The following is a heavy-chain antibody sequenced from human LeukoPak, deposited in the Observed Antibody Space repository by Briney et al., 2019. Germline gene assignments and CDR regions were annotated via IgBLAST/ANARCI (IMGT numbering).Heavy chain of an antibody. J-gene: IGHJ3*02. Sequence: SVKVSCKASGGTFNRYAISWVRQAPGQGLEWMGGIIPIYDTATHAQKFQGRVTMTEDTSTDTAYMELSSLRSEDTAVYYCATASWREGHGGAFDIWGQGTMVTVSS. CDR3: ATASWREGHGGAFDI. V-gene: IGHV1-69*06. CDR1: GGTFNRYA. CDR2: IIPIYDTA. D-gene: IGHD6-13*01.